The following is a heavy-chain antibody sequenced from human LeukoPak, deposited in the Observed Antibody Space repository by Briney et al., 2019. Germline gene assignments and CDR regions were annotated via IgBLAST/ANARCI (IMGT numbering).Heavy chain of an antibody. V-gene: IGHV4-39*02. J-gene: IGHJ4*02. Sequence: SETLSLTCTVSGDSITNPSYYWGWIRQPPRKGLEFIGAIYYSGSTHYNPSLNRRVTMSIDASKNRFSLKVTSVTAADTAVYYCARGVYIAAAQYGYWGQGTLVTVSS. D-gene: IGHD6-13*01. CDR1: GDSITNPSYY. CDR3: ARGVYIAAAQYGY. CDR2: IYYSGST.